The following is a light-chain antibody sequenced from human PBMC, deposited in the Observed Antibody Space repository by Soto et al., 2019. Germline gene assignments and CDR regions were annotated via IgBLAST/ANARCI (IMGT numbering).Light chain of an antibody. Sequence: QSALTQPPSASGSPGQSVTISCTGTSSDVGGYNYVSWYQQHPGKAPKLMIYEVSKRPSGVPDRFSCSKSGNTASLTVSGLQAEEEADYYCNSYAGSNNVVFGGGTKVTVL. J-gene: IGLJ3*02. CDR3: NSYAGSNNVV. CDR2: EVS. V-gene: IGLV2-8*01. CDR1: SSDVGGYNY.